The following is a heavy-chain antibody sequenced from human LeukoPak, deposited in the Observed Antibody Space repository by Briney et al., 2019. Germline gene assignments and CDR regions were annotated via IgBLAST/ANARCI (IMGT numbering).Heavy chain of an antibody. CDR1: GYSFTSYW. CDR2: IYPGDSDT. V-gene: IGHV5-51*01. J-gene: IGHJ5*02. CDR3: ARHYDYVWGSYRSPRNWFDP. Sequence: GESLKISCKGSGYSFTSYWIGWVRQMPGKGLEWMGIIYPGDSDTRYSPSFQGQVTISAGKSISTAYLQWSSLKASDTAMYYCARHYDYVWGSYRSPRNWFDPWGQGTLVTVSS. D-gene: IGHD3-16*02.